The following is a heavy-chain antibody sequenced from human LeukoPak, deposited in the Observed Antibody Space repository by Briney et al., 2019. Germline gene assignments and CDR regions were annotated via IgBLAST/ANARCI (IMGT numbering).Heavy chain of an antibody. Sequence: GGSLRLSCAASGLTFSSHWMHWVRQAPGKGLVWVSRITNDGSSTTYADSVKGRFTISRDNAKNMLYLQVNSLRAEDTAVYYCAKGGKWDVTPFDYWGQGTLVTVSS. V-gene: IGHV3-74*01. CDR3: AKGGKWDVTPFDY. J-gene: IGHJ4*02. CDR2: ITNDGSST. D-gene: IGHD1-26*01. CDR1: GLTFSSHW.